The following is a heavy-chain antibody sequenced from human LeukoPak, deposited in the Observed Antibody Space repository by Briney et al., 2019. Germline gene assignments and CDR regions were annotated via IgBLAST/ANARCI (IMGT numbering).Heavy chain of an antibody. CDR1: GYSFSNYH. D-gene: IGHD1-26*01. CDR2: MAPRDYGA. V-gene: IGHV1-46*01. CDR3: ARGVRTGIGATDY. J-gene: IGHJ4*02. Sequence: ASVKLSCKTSGYSFSNYHAHWVRQAPGQGLERVGIMAPRDYGATYAQKFQGRVTMTRDTSTSTLYMDLSSPRPEDTAVYYCARGVRTGIGATDYWGQGTLVTVSS.